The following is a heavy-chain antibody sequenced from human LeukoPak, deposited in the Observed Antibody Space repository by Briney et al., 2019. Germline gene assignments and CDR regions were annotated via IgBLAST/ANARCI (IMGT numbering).Heavy chain of an antibody. J-gene: IGHJ3*02. CDR1: GYTLTGYY. CDR2: INPNSGDT. V-gene: IGHV1-2*02. Sequence: GSSVKVYCKASGYTLTGYYMHWVRQAPGQGLEWMGWINPNSGDTNYAQKFQGRVTLTRDTSISTANMELSRLRSDDTAVYYCVRSGMVTPYDAFDIWGQGTMVTVSS. CDR3: VRSGMVTPYDAFDI. D-gene: IGHD2-21*02.